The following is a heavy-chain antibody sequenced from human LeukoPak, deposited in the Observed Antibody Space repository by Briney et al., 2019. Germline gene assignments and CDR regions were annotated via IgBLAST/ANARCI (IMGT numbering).Heavy chain of an antibody. J-gene: IGHJ3*02. Sequence: LSLTCTVSGGSISSSSYYWGWIRQPPGKGLEWVSYISNSGGIIKYADSVKGRFTISRDNAKNSLYLQMNSLRAEDTAVYYCARETLGVTAFDIWGQGTMVTVSS. V-gene: IGHV3-11*01. CDR3: ARETLGVTAFDI. D-gene: IGHD2-21*02. CDR2: ISNSGGII. CDR1: GGSISSSSYY.